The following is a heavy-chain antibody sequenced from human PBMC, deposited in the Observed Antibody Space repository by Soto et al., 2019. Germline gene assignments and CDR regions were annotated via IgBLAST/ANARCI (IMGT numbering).Heavy chain of an antibody. J-gene: IGHJ4*02. CDR1: GGSISSGGYY. Sequence: QVQLQESGPGLVKPSQTLSLTCTVSGGSISSGGYYWSWIRQHPGKGLEWIGYIYYSGSTYYNLSLKSRVTISVDTSKNQFSLKLSSVTAADTAVYYCAREGDSGWYVLDYWGQGTLVTVSS. D-gene: IGHD6-19*01. CDR3: AREGDSGWYVLDY. CDR2: IYYSGST. V-gene: IGHV4-31*03.